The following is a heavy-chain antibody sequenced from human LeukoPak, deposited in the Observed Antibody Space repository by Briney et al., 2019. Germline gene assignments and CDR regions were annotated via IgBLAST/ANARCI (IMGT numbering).Heavy chain of an antibody. CDR1: EFTFSTYS. D-gene: IGHD3-22*01. Sequence: GGSLRLSCEASEFTFSTYSMNWFRQAPGKGLEWVGFIRSKAYGGTTEYAASVKGRFTISRDDSKSIGYLQMNSLKTEDTAVYYCTRATLNYYDSGGYYWGQGTLVTVSS. CDR2: IRSKAYGGTT. V-gene: IGHV3-49*03. CDR3: TRATLNYYDSGGYY. J-gene: IGHJ4*02.